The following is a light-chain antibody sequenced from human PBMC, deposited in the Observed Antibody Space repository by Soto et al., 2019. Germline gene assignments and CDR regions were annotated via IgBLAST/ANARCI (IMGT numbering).Light chain of an antibody. CDR2: AAS. V-gene: IGKV1-9*01. J-gene: IGKJ5*01. CDR1: QGINSY. CDR3: QQLKSNLIT. Sequence: DIQLTQSPSVLSASVGDRVSSTCRASQGINSYLAWYQQKPGKAPKLLIYAASTLQSGVPSRFSGSGSGTEFTLTISSLQPEDFATYYCQQLKSNLITFGQGTRLEIK.